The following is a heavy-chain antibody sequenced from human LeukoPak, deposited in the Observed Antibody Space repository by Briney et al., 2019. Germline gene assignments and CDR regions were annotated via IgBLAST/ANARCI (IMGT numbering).Heavy chain of an antibody. V-gene: IGHV3-23*01. J-gene: IGHJ4*02. CDR1: GFTFSRYA. CDR3: AKMGGGWYFFDY. D-gene: IGHD6-19*01. CDR2: ISGSGSSP. Sequence: PGGSLRLSCVASGFTFSRYAMSWVRQAPGKGLEWVSAISGSGSSPWYACSVKGRFFISRDNFKNTLHLQMNSLRAEDTAIYYCAKMGGGWYFFDYWGQGNLVTVSS.